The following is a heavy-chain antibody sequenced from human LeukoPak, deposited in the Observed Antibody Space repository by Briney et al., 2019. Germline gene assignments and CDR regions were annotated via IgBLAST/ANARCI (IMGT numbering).Heavy chain of an antibody. D-gene: IGHD4-17*01. CDR1: GFTFSSYG. CDR3: AREGDYGDFDY. Sequence: GGTLRLSCTASGFTFSSYGMSWVRQAAGKGLEWVSLISGGGGTTYYADSVKGRFTISRDNSKNTLYLQMSSLKTEDTAVYYCAREGDYGDFDYWGQGTLVTVSS. V-gene: IGHV3-23*01. J-gene: IGHJ4*02. CDR2: ISGGGGTT.